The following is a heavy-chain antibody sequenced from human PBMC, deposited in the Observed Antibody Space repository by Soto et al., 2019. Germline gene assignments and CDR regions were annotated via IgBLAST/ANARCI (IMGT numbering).Heavy chain of an antibody. CDR3: VKDQMRNYYDSSGYYYEVY. V-gene: IGHV3-64D*08. Sequence: VGSLRLSCSASGFTLSSYAMHWVRQAPGKGLEYVSAISSNGGSTYYADSVKGRFTISRDNSKNTLYLQMSSLRAEDTAVYYCVKDQMRNYYDSSGYYYEVYWGQGTLVTVSS. CDR2: ISSNGGST. CDR1: GFTLSSYA. D-gene: IGHD3-22*01. J-gene: IGHJ4*02.